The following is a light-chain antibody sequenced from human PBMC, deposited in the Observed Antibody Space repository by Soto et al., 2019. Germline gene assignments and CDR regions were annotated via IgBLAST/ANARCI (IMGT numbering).Light chain of an antibody. V-gene: IGKV2-30*01. Sequence: DVVMTQSPLSLPVTLGQPASISCRSSQSLVYSDGNTYLHWFQQRPGQSPRRLIYEVSNRDSGVPDRFSSSGSGTELSLKISRVEAEDVGLYYCMQATQWPRTFGQGTRLEIK. CDR1: QSLVYSDGNTY. J-gene: IGKJ5*01. CDR2: EVS. CDR3: MQATQWPRT.